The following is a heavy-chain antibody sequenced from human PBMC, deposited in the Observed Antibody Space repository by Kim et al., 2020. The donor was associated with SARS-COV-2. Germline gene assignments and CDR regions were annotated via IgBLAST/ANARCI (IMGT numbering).Heavy chain of an antibody. CDR1: GYTFTSYD. D-gene: IGHD3-10*01. V-gene: IGHV1-8*01. CDR3: AREPGYYYGSGTTEGDYGMDV. J-gene: IGHJ6*02. CDR2: MNPNSGNT. Sequence: ASVKVSCKASGYTFTSYDINWVRQATGQGLEWMGWMNPNSGNTGYAQKFQGRVTMTRNTSISTAYMELSSLRSEDTAVYYCAREPGYYYGSGTTEGDYGMDVWGQGTTVTVSS.